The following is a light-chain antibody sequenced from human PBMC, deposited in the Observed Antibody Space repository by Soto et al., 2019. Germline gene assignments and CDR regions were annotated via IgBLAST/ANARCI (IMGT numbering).Light chain of an antibody. Sequence: DIQMTQSPSSLSASVGDRVTITCRASQSISSYLNWYQQKPGKAPKLLIYAASSLQSGVPSRFSGSGSGTDFTLTISSLQPEDFATYYCQQYQSYLSFAGGTKVDIK. J-gene: IGKJ4*01. V-gene: IGKV1-39*01. CDR2: AAS. CDR1: QSISSY. CDR3: QQYQSYLS.